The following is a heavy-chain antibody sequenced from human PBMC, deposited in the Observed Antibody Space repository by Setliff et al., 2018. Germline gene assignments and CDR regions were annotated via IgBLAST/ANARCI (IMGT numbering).Heavy chain of an antibody. CDR3: ARGLRYCSGGSCYRPGYYYMDV. CDR1: GGSFSGYY. J-gene: IGHJ6*03. CDR2: INHSGST. V-gene: IGHV4-34*01. Sequence: PSETLSLTCAVYGGSFSGYYWSWIRQPPGKGLEWIGEINHSGSTTYNPSLKSRVTISVDTSKNQFSLKLSSVTAADTAVYYCARGLRYCSGGSCYRPGYYYMDVWGKGTTVTVSS. D-gene: IGHD2-15*01.